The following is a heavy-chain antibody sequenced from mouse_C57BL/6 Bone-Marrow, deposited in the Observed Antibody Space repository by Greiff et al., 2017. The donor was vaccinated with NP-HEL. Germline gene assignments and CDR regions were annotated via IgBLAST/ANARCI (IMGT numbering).Heavy chain of an antibody. D-gene: IGHD2-4*01. Sequence: SGAELVRPGASVTLSCKASGYTFTDYEMHWVKQTPVHGLEWIGAIDPETGGTAYNQKFKGKAILTADKSSSTAYMELRSLTSEDSAVYYCTRFGYYDYDDGYYFDYWGQGTTLTVSS. J-gene: IGHJ2*01. CDR3: TRFGYYDYDDGYYFDY. V-gene: IGHV1-15*01. CDR1: GYTFTDYE. CDR2: IDPETGGT.